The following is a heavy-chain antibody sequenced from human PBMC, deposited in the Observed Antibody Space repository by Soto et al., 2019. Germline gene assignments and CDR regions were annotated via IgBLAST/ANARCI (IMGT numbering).Heavy chain of an antibody. CDR1: GYTFTSYG. V-gene: IGHV1-18*01. Sequence: ASVKVSCKASGYTFTSYGISWVRQAPGQGLEWMGWISANNGKRSYSQNLQDRVTMTIDTSTSTAYMELRSLTSDDTAVYYCAKNGQPPYYYYGMDVWGQGTTVTVSS. CDR2: ISANNGKR. J-gene: IGHJ6*02. CDR3: AKNGQPPYYYYGMDV. D-gene: IGHD2-8*01.